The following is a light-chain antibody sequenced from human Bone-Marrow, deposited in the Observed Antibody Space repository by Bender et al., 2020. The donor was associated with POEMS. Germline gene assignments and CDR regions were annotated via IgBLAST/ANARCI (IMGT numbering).Light chain of an antibody. CDR2: AN. J-gene: IGLJ3*02. CDR3: DSRDNSGNHPV. V-gene: IGLV3-19*01. Sequence: SSELTQDPALSVALGQTVRFTCQGESLRMYYANWYQQKPGQAPVVVIYANNRPSGMPDRFSGSISGNTASLTITGAQAEDEADYFCDSRDNSGNHPVFGGGTKLTVL. CDR1: SLRMYY.